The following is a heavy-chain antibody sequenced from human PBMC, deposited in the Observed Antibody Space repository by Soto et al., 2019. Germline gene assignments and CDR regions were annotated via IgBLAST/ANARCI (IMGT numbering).Heavy chain of an antibody. CDR3: ARRDSSGFYRYFDS. Sequence: QVQLVQSGAEVKKPGSSVKVSCKASGGTFSSYPISWVRQAPGQGLEWMGGTSPIYGSGNYAQKFQGRLTITADKSTNTAYMELSRLRSEDTAVYYCARRDSSGFYRYFDSWGQGTLFTVSS. J-gene: IGHJ4*02. CDR1: GGTFSSYP. V-gene: IGHV1-69*06. CDR2: TSPIYGSG. D-gene: IGHD3-22*01.